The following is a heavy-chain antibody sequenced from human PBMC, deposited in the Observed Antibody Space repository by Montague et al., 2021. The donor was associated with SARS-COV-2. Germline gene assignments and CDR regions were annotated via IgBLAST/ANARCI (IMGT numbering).Heavy chain of an antibody. CDR1: GGSISSGGYY. D-gene: IGHD3-3*01. V-gene: IGHV4-31*03. J-gene: IGHJ6*02. CDR2: IYYSGST. Sequence: TCTVSGGSISSGGYYWSWIRQHPGKGLEWIGYIYYSGSTYYNPSLKSRVTISVDTSKNQFSLKLSSVTAADTAVYYCARVLSHRAIFGVVIINGMDVWGQGTTVTVSS. CDR3: ARVLSHRAIFGVVIINGMDV.